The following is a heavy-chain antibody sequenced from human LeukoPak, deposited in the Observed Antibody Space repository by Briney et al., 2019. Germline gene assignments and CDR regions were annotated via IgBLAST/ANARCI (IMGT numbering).Heavy chain of an antibody. V-gene: IGHV3-23*01. CDR2: ISNSGGTT. CDR3: AKATGYLL. J-gene: IGHJ4*02. D-gene: IGHD1-14*01. CDR1: GFTVSSND. Sequence: GGSLRLSCAASGFTVSSNDMSWVRQAPGKGLEWVSTISNSGGTTYYADSVKGRFTISRDDSENTLYLQMNSLRAEDTAVYYCAKATGYLLWGQGTLVTVSS.